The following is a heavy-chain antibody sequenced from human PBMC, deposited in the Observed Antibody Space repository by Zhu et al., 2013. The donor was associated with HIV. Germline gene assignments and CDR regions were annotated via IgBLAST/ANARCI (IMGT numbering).Heavy chain of an antibody. J-gene: IGHJ5*02. CDR1: GYTFTRYY. CDR3: ARCPDSSGYFDP. V-gene: IGHV1-2*02. Sequence: VQLVQSGTEVKKPGASVRVSCKASGYTFTRYYLHWMRQAPGQGLECMGWINPNSGATNYAQKFQGRVTMTRDTSISTAYLELSSLRSDDTAMYYCARCPDSSGYFDPWGQGTLVTVSS. CDR2: INPNSGAT. D-gene: IGHD3-22*01.